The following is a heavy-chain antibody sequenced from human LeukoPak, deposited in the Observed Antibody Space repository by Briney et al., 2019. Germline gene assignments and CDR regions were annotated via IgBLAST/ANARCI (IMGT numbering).Heavy chain of an antibody. CDR3: AKTGGYGGNFPFDY. CDR2: INWNGGST. Sequence: GGSLRLSCVASGFTFDDYGMNWVRQAPGQGLKWISGINWNGGSTGYADSVKGRFTTSRDNTKNSLSLQMNSLRVEDTAFYYCAKTGGYGGNFPFDYWGQGTLVTVSS. D-gene: IGHD4-23*01. V-gene: IGHV3-20*04. CDR1: GFTFDDYG. J-gene: IGHJ4*02.